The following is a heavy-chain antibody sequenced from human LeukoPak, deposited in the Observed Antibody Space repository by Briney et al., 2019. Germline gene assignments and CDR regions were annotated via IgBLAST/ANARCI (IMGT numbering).Heavy chain of an antibody. Sequence: SVKVSCKVSGGTFSSYAISWVRQAPGQGLEWMGGIIPFFGTANYAQKLLGRGTITKFQSTSTAYMELSSMRSEDTAVYYCASTAMDTVLMVYWGHGTLVTVSS. J-gene: IGHJ4*01. CDR3: ASTAMDTVLMVY. CDR2: IIPFFGTA. CDR1: GGTFSSYA. V-gene: IGHV1-69*05. D-gene: IGHD5-18*01.